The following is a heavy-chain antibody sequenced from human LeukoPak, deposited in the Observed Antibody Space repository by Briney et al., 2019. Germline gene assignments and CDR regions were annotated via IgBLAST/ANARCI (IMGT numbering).Heavy chain of an antibody. Sequence: ASVKVSCKASGYTFTSYGISWVRQAPGQGLEWMGWISAYNGNTNYAQKLQGRVTMTTDTSTSTAYMELSSLRSEDTAVYYCARDNHDFWSGYLDYWGQGTLVTVSS. CDR2: ISAYNGNT. CDR3: ARDNHDFWSGYLDY. V-gene: IGHV1-18*01. J-gene: IGHJ4*02. CDR1: GYTFTSYG. D-gene: IGHD3-3*01.